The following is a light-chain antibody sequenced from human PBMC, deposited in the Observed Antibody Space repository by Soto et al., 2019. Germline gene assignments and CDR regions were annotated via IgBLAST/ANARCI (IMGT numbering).Light chain of an antibody. J-gene: IGKJ1*01. CDR2: DAF. Sequence: DIVMTQSPATLSVSPGDRVILSCRASQSVNTNLAWFQQKPGQAPRLLIHDAFTRATGIPARFSGSGSGTDFTLAISSLQSEDYAVYYCQQYNNWPRTFGQGTKLEI. CDR3: QQYNNWPRT. V-gene: IGKV3-15*01. CDR1: QSVNTN.